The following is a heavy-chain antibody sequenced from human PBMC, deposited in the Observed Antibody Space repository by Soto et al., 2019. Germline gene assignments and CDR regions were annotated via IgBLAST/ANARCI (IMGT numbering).Heavy chain of an antibody. Sequence: QVQLVESGGGVVQPGTSLRLSCAASGFSFSNYGMHWVRQAPGKGLEWVAEISFDGSTKFYADSVKGRFTISRDNSKNTVSRQVYSLRSEETAVYYCAIDRSELVFDSWGQGTLVTVSS. CDR3: AIDRSELVFDS. J-gene: IGHJ4*02. V-gene: IGHV3-30*03. D-gene: IGHD2-8*02. CDR1: GFSFSNYG. CDR2: ISFDGSTK.